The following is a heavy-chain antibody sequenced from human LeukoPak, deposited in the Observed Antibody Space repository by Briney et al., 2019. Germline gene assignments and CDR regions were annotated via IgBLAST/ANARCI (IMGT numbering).Heavy chain of an antibody. V-gene: IGHV1-18*04. CDR1: GYTFTSYG. Sequence: GASVKVSCEASGYTFTSYGISWVRQAPGQGLEWMGWISAYNGNTNYAQKLQGRVTMTTDTSTSTAYMELRSLRSDDTAVYYCARDGPLYSSGSEFDYWGQGTLVTVSS. D-gene: IGHD6-19*01. J-gene: IGHJ4*02. CDR3: ARDGPLYSSGSEFDY. CDR2: ISAYNGNT.